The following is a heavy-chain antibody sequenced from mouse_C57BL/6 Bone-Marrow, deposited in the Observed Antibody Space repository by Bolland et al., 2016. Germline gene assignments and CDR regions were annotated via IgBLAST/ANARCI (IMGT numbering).Heavy chain of an antibody. Sequence: GRIYPGDGDTNYNGKFKSKATLTADKSSSTAYMQLSSLTSEDSAVYFCAKGDVNYWGQGTLV. V-gene: IGHV1-82*01. D-gene: IGHD3-3*01. CDR2: IYPGDGDT. J-gene: IGHJ3*01. CDR3: AKGDVNY.